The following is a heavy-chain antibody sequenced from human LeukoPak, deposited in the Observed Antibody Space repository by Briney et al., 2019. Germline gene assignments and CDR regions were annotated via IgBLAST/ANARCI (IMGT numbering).Heavy chain of an antibody. J-gene: IGHJ4*02. CDR3: TRIRMQKPLDY. D-gene: IGHD2-8*01. Sequence: GRSLRLSCTTSGFTFGDYGVNWVRQAPGKGLEWVGFIRSKPYGGTTEYAASVKGRFTISRGDSKSIAYLQMKSLQTEDTAVYFCTRIRMQKPLDYWGQGTLVTVSS. CDR2: IRSKPYGGTT. CDR1: GFTFGDYG. V-gene: IGHV3-49*04.